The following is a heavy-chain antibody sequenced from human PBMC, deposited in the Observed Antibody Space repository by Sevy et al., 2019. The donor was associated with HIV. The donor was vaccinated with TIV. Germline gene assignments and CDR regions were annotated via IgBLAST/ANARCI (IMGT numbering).Heavy chain of an antibody. Sequence: GESLKISCAASGFTFSSYWMTWVRQAPGKGLEWVANIKEDGSEKFYVDSVKGRFNISRDNAKNSLYLQMNSLRAEDTAVYYCARPYRTDPFYYSGSGGYYYPSYFDSWGQGTLVTVSS. V-gene: IGHV3-7*01. CDR1: GFTFSSYW. CDR3: ARPYRTDPFYYSGSGGYYYPSYFDS. D-gene: IGHD3-22*01. J-gene: IGHJ4*02. CDR2: IKEDGSEK.